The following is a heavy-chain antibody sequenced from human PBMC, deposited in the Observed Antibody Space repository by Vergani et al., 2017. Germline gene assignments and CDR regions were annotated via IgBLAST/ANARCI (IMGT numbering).Heavy chain of an antibody. V-gene: IGHV4-34*01. J-gene: IGHJ6*03. Sequence: QVQLQQWGAGLLKPSETLSLTCAVYGGSFSGYYWSWIRQPPGKGLEWIGEINHSGSTNYNPSLKSRVTISVDTSKNQFSLQLSSVTAADTAVYHCARGRYCSSTSCYTTNYYYMDVWGKGTTVTVSS. CDR1: GGSFSGYY. CDR3: ARGRYCSSTSCYTTNYYYMDV. CDR2: INHSGST. D-gene: IGHD2-2*02.